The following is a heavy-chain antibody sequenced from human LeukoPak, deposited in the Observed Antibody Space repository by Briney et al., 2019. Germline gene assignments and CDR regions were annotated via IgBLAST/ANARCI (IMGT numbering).Heavy chain of an antibody. CDR1: GGTFSGYI. CDR3: AREGDQLVGDYYFDY. D-gene: IGHD6-6*01. Sequence: ASVKVSCKASGGTFSGYIISWVRQAPGQGLEWMGRIIPILGIANYAQKFQGRVTITADKSTSTAYMELSSLRSEDTAVYYCAREGDQLVGDYYFDYWGQGTLVTVSS. CDR2: IIPILGIA. J-gene: IGHJ4*02. V-gene: IGHV1-69*04.